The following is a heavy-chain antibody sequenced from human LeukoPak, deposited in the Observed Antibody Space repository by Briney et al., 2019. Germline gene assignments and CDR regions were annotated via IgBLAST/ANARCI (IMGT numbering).Heavy chain of an antibody. V-gene: IGHV1-8*01. CDR2: MNPNSGNT. J-gene: IGHJ5*02. Sequence: ASVKVSCKASGYTFTSYDMNWVRQATGQGLEWMGWMNPNSGNTGYAQKFQGRVTMTRNTSISTAYMELSSLRSEDTAVYYCARGGRIAARRGNWFDPWGQGTLVTVSS. CDR1: GYTFTSYD. CDR3: ARGGRIAARRGNWFDP. D-gene: IGHD6-6*01.